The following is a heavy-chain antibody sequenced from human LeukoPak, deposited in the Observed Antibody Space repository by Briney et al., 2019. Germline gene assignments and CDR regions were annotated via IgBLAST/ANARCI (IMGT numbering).Heavy chain of an antibody. J-gene: IGHJ5*02. CDR2: INHSGST. D-gene: IGHD6-13*01. CDR3: ARETWVYSSSPLWFDP. Sequence: PSETLSLTCAVYGESFSGYYWSWIRQAPGKGLEWIGEINHSGSTNYNPCLKSRVTISVGTSKNQFSLKLSSVTAADTAVYYCARETWVYSSSPLWFDPWGQGTLVTVSS. V-gene: IGHV4-34*01. CDR1: GESFSGYY.